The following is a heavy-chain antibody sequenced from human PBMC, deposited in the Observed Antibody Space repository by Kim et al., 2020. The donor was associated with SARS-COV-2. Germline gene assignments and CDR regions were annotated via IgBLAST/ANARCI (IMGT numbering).Heavy chain of an antibody. CDR2: ISAYSSHA. V-gene: IGHV1-18*01. D-gene: IGHD3-9*01. CDR3: ARDVNLTPEPSRPGLEF. J-gene: IGHJ4*02. Sequence: ASVKVSCKTSGYTFTDYSISWVRQAPGQGLEWLGWISAYSSHANYAQSVQGRVTLTTDTSTTTAYLELTILRSDDTAVYYCARDVNLTPEPSRPGLEFWGKGTVVTVSS. CDR1: GYTFTDYS.